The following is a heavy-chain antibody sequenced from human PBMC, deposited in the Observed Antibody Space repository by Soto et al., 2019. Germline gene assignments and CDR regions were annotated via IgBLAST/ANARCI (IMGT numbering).Heavy chain of an antibody. D-gene: IGHD6-13*01. CDR2: INAGNGNT. CDR3: ARSSSSWYSIFDY. V-gene: IGHV1-3*01. CDR1: GYTFTSYA. Sequence: GASVKVSCKASGYTFTSYAMHWVRQAPGQRLEWMGWINAGNGNTKYSQKFQGRVTITRDTSASTAYMELSSLRSEDTAVYYCARSSSSWYSIFDYWGQGTLVTVSS. J-gene: IGHJ4*02.